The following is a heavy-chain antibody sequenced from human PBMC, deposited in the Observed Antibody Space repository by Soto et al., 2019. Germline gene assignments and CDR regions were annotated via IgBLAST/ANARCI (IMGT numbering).Heavy chain of an antibody. CDR1: GFTFSSYA. Sequence: SLILSCAASGFTFSSYAMHWVRQAPGKGLEWVAVISYDGSNKYYADSVKGRFTISRDNSKNTLYLQMSSLRAEDTAVYYCARDHGRFLEWLLYYYYYYGMDVWGQGTTVTVSS. D-gene: IGHD3-3*01. CDR2: ISYDGSNK. CDR3: ARDHGRFLEWLLYYYYYYGMDV. J-gene: IGHJ6*02. V-gene: IGHV3-30-3*01.